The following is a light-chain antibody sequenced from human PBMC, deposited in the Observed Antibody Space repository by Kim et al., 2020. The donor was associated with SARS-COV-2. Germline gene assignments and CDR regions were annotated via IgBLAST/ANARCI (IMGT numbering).Light chain of an antibody. CDR2: EDS. CDR3: QSYDSRFWV. CDR1: GGGIASNH. V-gene: IGLV6-57*03. Sequence: GRTITISCTRSGGGIASNHVQWYQQRPGRAPTTVIYEDSLRASGVPDRFSGSIDSSSNSASLTISGLKTEDEADYYCQSYDSRFWVFGGGTQLTVL. J-gene: IGLJ3*02.